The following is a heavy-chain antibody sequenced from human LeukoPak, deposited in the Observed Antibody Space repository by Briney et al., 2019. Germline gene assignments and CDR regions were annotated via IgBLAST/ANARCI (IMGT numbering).Heavy chain of an antibody. J-gene: IGHJ1*01. V-gene: IGHV3-64*01. CDR2: ISSKGGRT. CDR3: ATYYYDSGGFHFHH. D-gene: IGHD3-22*01. Sequence: PGGSLRLSCAASGFTFRSYGMHWVRQAPGKGLEYFSAISSKGGRTYYANSVKGRFTISRDNSRNTLYLQMGRLRAEDMAVYYCATYYYDSGGFHFHHWGQGTLVTVSS. CDR1: GFTFRSYG.